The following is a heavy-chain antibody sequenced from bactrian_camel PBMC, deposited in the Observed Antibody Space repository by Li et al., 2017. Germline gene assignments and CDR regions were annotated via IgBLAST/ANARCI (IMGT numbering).Heavy chain of an antibody. J-gene: IGHJ4*01. CDR1: GVTYSSNC. CDR2: INSGGGPT. V-gene: IGHV3S1*01. CDR3: ASSPLKPKPWTAVSEYNT. D-gene: IGHD8*01. Sequence: QVQLVESGGGSAQAGGSLRLSCAVSGVTYSSNCMAWFRQAPGKEREGVASINSGGGPTYYADSVKGRFTLSEDSAKNTLYLQMDALKPEDTAIYYCASSPLKPKPWTAVSEYNTWGQGTQVTVS.